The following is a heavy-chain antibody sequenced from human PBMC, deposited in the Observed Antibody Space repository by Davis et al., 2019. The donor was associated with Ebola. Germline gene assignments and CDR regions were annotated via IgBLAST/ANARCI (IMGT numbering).Heavy chain of an antibody. V-gene: IGHV3-30*02. CDR2: IWYDGSNK. D-gene: IGHD3-10*01. J-gene: IGHJ6*02. CDR3: AKSEREVLWFGEAKDGMDV. Sequence: GESLKISCAASGFTFSDYYMSWIRQAPGKGLEWVAVIWYDGSNKYYADSVKGRFTISRDNSKNTLYLQMNSLRAEDTAVYYCAKSEREVLWFGEAKDGMDVWGQGTTVTVSS. CDR1: GFTFSDYY.